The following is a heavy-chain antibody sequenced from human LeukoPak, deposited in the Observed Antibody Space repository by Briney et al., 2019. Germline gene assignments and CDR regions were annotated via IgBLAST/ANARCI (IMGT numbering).Heavy chain of an antibody. V-gene: IGHV3-48*03. J-gene: IGHJ4*02. D-gene: IGHD3-22*01. CDR2: ISSSGSTI. CDR3: AREGPSVYYYDSSGYYFDF. Sequence: GGSLRLSCAVSGFTFSSHEMNWVRQAPGKGLEWVSYISSSGSTIYYADSVKGRFTISRDNAKNSLSLQMNSLRAEDTAVYYCAREGPSVYYYDSSGYYFDFWGQGTLVTVSS. CDR1: GFTFSSHE.